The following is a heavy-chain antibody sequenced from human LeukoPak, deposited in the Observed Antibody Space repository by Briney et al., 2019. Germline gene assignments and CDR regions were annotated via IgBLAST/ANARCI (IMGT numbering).Heavy chain of an antibody. CDR3: TRLVAVWGSYRDDY. D-gene: IGHD3-16*02. J-gene: IGHJ4*02. CDR1: GFTFSGSA. V-gene: IGHV3-73*01. Sequence: GGSLKLSCAASGFTFSGSAMHWVRQASGKGLEWVGRIRSKANSYATAYAASVKGRFTISRDDSKNTAYLQMNSLKTEDTAVYYCTRLVAVWGSYRDDYWGQGTLVTVSS. CDR2: IRSKANSYAT.